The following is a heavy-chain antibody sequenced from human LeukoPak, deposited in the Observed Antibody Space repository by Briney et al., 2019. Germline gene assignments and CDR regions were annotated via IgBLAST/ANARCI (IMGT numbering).Heavy chain of an antibody. CDR2: INHSGST. V-gene: IGHV4-38-2*02. J-gene: IGHJ4*02. Sequence: PSETLSLTCTVSGYSISSGYYWGWIRQPPGKGLEWIGEINHSGSTNYNPSLKSRVTISVDTSKNQFSLKLSSVTAADTAVYYCARGRRGGDWGQGTLVTVSS. CDR1: GYSISSGYY. CDR3: ARGRRGGD. D-gene: IGHD3-16*01.